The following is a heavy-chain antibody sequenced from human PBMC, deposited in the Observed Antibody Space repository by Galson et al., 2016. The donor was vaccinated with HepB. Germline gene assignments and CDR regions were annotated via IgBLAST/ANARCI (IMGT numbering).Heavy chain of an antibody. Sequence: SLRLSCAASGFTFTYAWMNWVRQAPGKGLEWVGRIKSKTDGGTTDYAASVKGRFSISRDDSKNTLYLQMNSLGTEDTAVYYCSAYSGYDGFYYYYYGMDVWGQGTTVTVSS. CDR2: IKSKTDGGTT. J-gene: IGHJ6*02. D-gene: IGHD5-12*01. V-gene: IGHV3-15*07. CDR1: GFTFTYAW. CDR3: SAYSGYDGFYYYYYGMDV.